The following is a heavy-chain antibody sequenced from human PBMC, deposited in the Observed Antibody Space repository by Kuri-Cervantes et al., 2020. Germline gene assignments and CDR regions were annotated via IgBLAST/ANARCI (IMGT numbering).Heavy chain of an antibody. CDR1: GYTFTGYY. Sequence: ASVKVSCKASGYTFTGYYMHWVRQAPGQGLEWMGWINPNSGGTNYAQKFQGRVTMTRDTSISTAYMELSRLRSDDTAVYYCAKAADLEQWPDAFDIWGQGTLVTVSS. CDR3: AKAADLEQWPDAFDI. J-gene: IGHJ3*02. V-gene: IGHV1-2*02. D-gene: IGHD6-19*01. CDR2: INPNSGGT.